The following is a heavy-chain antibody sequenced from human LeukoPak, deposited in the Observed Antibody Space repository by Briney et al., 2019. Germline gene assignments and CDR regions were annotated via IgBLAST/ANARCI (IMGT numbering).Heavy chain of an antibody. CDR1: GFTFSSYA. Sequence: GGSLRLSCAASGFTFSSYAMSWVRQAPGKGLEWVSAISGSGGSTYYADSVKGRFTTSRDNSKNTLYLQMNSLRAEDTAVYYCAKDFSSTSCSYFDYWGQGTLVTVSS. CDR2: ISGSGGST. J-gene: IGHJ4*02. CDR3: AKDFSSTSCSYFDY. D-gene: IGHD2-2*01. V-gene: IGHV3-23*01.